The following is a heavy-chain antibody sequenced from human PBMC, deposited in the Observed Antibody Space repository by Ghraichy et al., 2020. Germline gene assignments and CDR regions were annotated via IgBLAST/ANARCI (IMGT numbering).Heavy chain of an antibody. Sequence: GGSLRLSCAASGFIFSSYAMNWVRQAPGKGLEWVSVVTGSGGSTYYADSVKGRFTISRDNSKDTLYLQMNSLRAEDTAVYYCAKVAYSSSQRSYFDYWGQGSLVTVSS. J-gene: IGHJ4*02. CDR3: AKVAYSSSQRSYFDY. CDR2: VTGSGGST. V-gene: IGHV3-23*01. D-gene: IGHD6-13*01. CDR1: GFIFSSYA.